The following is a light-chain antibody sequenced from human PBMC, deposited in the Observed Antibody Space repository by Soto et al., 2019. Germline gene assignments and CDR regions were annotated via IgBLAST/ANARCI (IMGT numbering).Light chain of an antibody. V-gene: IGKV3-15*01. CDR1: QDIRSR. CDR2: GAS. CDR3: QQDSSWPLT. J-gene: IGKJ4*01. Sequence: EIVMTQSPATLSVSPGERVTLSCRASQDIRSRLAWYQQKPGQAHRLLIYGASIRDTGVPATFSGSGSGTEFTLSISSLQSEHLGVYYCQQDSSWPLTFGGGTKVDI.